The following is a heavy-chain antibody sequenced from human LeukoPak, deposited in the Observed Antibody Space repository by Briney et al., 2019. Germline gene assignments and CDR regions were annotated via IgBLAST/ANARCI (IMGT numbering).Heavy chain of an antibody. CDR3: ARGRAVVVAATDY. CDR1: GYTFTTYG. CDR2: ISPYNGNT. J-gene: IGHJ4*02. D-gene: IGHD2-15*01. Sequence: ASVKVSCKASGYTFTTYGISWVRQAPGQGLEWMGWISPYNGNTNHAQKLQGRVTMTTDTSTSTAYMEPRSLRSDDTAVYYCARGRAVVVAATDYWGQGTLVTVSS. V-gene: IGHV1-18*01.